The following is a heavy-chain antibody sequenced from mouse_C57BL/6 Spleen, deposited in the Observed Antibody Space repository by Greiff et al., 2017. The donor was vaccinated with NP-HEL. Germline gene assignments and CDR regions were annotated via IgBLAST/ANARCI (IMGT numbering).Heavy chain of an antibody. J-gene: IGHJ2*01. CDR1: GYTFTDYY. D-gene: IGHD4-1*01. V-gene: IGHV1-19*01. CDR3: ARRLTGTDY. CDR2: INPYNGGT. Sequence: VQLQQSGPVLVKPGASVKMSCKASGYTFTDYYMNWVKQSHGKSLEWIGVINPYNGGTSYNQKFKGKATLTVDKSSSTAYMELNSLTSEDSAVYYCARRLTGTDYWGQGTTLTVSS.